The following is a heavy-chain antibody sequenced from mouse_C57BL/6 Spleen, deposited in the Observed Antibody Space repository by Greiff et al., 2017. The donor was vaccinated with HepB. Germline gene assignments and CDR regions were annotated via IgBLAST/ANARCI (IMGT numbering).Heavy chain of an antibody. CDR1: GYTFTSYW. CDR3: ARWGNEAMDY. V-gene: IGHV1-61*01. CDR2: IYPSDSET. D-gene: IGHD2-1*01. J-gene: IGHJ4*01. Sequence: VQLQQPGAELVRPGSSVKLSCKASGYTFTSYWMDWVKQRPGQGLEWIGNIYPSDSETHYNQKFKDKATLTVDKSSSTAYMQLSSLKSEDSAVYYCARWGNEAMDYWGQGTSVTVSS.